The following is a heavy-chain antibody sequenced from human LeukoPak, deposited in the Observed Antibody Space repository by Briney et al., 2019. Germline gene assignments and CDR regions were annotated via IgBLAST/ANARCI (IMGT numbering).Heavy chain of an antibody. J-gene: IGHJ4*02. CDR3: ARVSRDFGGNSYFDY. Sequence: SETLSLTCAVYGGSFSGYYWGWIRQPPGKGLESIGSIYYTGTTSYNPSLKSRLTISVDTSKNQFSLKLSSVTAADTAVYYCARVSRDFGGNSYFDYWGQGTLVTVSS. CDR2: IYYTGTT. V-gene: IGHV4-34*01. CDR1: GGSFSGYY. D-gene: IGHD4-23*01.